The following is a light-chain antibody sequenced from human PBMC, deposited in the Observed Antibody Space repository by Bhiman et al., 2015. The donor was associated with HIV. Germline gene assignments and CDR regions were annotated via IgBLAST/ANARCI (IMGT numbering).Light chain of an antibody. CDR1: KLGDKY. Sequence: SYELTQPPSVSVSPGQTASITCSGDKLGDKYACWYQQKPGQSPVLVIYKDSERPSGIPERFSGSESGTSASLAITGLQHEDEADYYCQSYDTILSAVVFGGGTRLTVL. J-gene: IGLJ2*01. V-gene: IGLV3-1*01. CDR3: QSYDTILSAVV. CDR2: KDS.